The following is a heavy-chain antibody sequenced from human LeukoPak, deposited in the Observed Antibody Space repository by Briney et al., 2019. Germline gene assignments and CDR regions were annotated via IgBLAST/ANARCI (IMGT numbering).Heavy chain of an antibody. V-gene: IGHV4-34*01. CDR2: INHSGST. CDR3: ASGGGAALGEYYYYYYMDV. D-gene: IGHD6-6*01. Sequence: SETLSLTCAVYGGSFSGYYWRWIRQPPGKGLEWIGEINHSGSTNYNPSLKSRVTISVDTSKNQFSLKLSSVTAADTAVYYCASGGGAALGEYYYYYYMDVWGKGTTVTISS. CDR1: GGSFSGYY. J-gene: IGHJ6*03.